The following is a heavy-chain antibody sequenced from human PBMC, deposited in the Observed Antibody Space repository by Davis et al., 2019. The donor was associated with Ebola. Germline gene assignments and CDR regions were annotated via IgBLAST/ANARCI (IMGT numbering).Heavy chain of an antibody. CDR3: ARRRGDSSSFDS. J-gene: IGHJ5*01. CDR2: INHSGST. CDR1: GGSFSGYY. V-gene: IGHV4-34*01. D-gene: IGHD6-6*01. Sequence: MPSETLSLTCAVYGGSFSGYYWSWIRQPPGKGLEWIGEINHSGSTNYNPSFKSRVIVSEDASKNQFSLKLTSLTAADTAVYYCARRRGDSSSFDSWGQGTLVTVSS.